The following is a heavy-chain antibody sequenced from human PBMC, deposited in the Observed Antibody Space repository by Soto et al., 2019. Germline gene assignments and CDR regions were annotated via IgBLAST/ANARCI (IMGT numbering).Heavy chain of an antibody. D-gene: IGHD5-12*01. CDR2: IIPIFGTA. V-gene: IGHV1-69*06. J-gene: IGHJ3*02. Sequence: QVQLVQSGAEVKKPGSSVKVSCKASGGTFSSYAISWVRQAPGQGLEWMGGIIPIFGTANYAQKFQGRVKITADKSTSIAYMELSSLRSEDTAGYYCARHVATDDALDIWGQGTMVTVSS. CDR1: GGTFSSYA. CDR3: ARHVATDDALDI.